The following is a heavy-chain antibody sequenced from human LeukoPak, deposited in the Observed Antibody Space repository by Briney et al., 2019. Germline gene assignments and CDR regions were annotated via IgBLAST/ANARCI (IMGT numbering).Heavy chain of an antibody. CDR1: GFTFSSYA. J-gene: IGHJ3*02. D-gene: IGHD6-13*01. CDR3: AKAYTRSWYAAFDI. Sequence: GSLRLSCAASGFTFSSYAMTWVRQPPGKGLEWVSAITDSGGATYYADSVKGRFTISRDNSKNTLYLQMNSLRGDDTAIYYCAKAYTRSWYAAFDIWGQGTMVTISS. V-gene: IGHV3-23*01. CDR2: ITDSGGAT.